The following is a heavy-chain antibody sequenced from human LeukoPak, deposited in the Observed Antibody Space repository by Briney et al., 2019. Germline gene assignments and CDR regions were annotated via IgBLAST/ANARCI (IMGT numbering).Heavy chain of an antibody. Sequence: GSLRLSCAASGFTFSSYAMRWVRQAPGKGLEWVSAISGSGGSTYYADSVKGRFTISRDNSKNTLYLQMNSLRAEDTAVYYCAKAGFWSGYSYYFDYWGQGTLVTVSS. V-gene: IGHV3-23*01. CDR3: AKAGFWSGYSYYFDY. CDR1: GFTFSSYA. J-gene: IGHJ4*02. CDR2: ISGSGGST. D-gene: IGHD3-3*01.